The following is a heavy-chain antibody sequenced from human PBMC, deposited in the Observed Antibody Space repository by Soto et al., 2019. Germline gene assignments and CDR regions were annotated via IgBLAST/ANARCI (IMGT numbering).Heavy chain of an antibody. D-gene: IGHD3-3*01. CDR1: IVTFCSYA. CDR2: ISYDGSNK. V-gene: IGHV3-30-3*02. CDR3: AKARFDFWSGYRFDP. Sequence: WSLGIACAASIVTFCSYAMHLVRQAPGKGLEWVAVISYDGSNKYYADSVKGRFTISRDNSKNTLYLQMNSLRAEDTAVYYCAKARFDFWSGYRFDPWGQGTLVTVSS. J-gene: IGHJ5*02.